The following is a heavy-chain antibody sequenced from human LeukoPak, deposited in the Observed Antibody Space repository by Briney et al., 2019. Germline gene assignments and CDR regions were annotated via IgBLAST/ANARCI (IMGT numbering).Heavy chain of an antibody. CDR1: GFTFSSYA. CDR2: ISYDGSNK. Sequence: GGSLRLSCAASGFTFSSYAMSWVRQAPGKGLEWVAVISYDGSNKYYADSVKGRFTISRDNSKNTLYLQMNSLRAEDTAVYYCAGGAITIFGVVISPFDYWGQGTLVTVSS. D-gene: IGHD3-3*01. J-gene: IGHJ4*02. V-gene: IGHV3-30-3*01. CDR3: AGGAITIFGVVISPFDY.